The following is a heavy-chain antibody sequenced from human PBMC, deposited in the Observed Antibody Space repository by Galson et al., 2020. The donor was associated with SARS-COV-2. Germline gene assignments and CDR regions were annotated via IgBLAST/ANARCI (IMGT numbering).Heavy chain of an antibody. D-gene: IGHD3-10*01. CDR1: GFIFSSYW. CDR2: IKQDGSEK. V-gene: IGHV3-7*01. CDR3: ARDRPPVLLWFGELGPESYGMDV. J-gene: IGHJ6*02. Sequence: QLGESLKISCAASGFIFSSYWMSWVRQAPGKGLEWVANIKQDGSEKYYVDSVKGRFTISRDNAKNSLYLQMNSLRAEDTAVYYCARDRPPVLLWFGELGPESYGMDVWGQGTTVTVSS.